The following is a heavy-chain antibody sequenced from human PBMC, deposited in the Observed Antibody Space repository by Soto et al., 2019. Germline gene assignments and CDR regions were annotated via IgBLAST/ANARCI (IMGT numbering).Heavy chain of an antibody. J-gene: IGHJ4*02. CDR2: ISGSGGST. Sequence: PGGSLRLSCAASGFTFSSYAMSWVRQAPGKGLEWVSAISGSGGSTYYADSVKGRFTISRDNSKNTLYLQMNSLRAEDTAVYYCAKAGITIFGVVITHYTFWGRCHFDYWGQGTLVTVSS. CDR1: GFTFSSYA. CDR3: AKAGITIFGVVITHYTFWGRCHFDY. V-gene: IGHV3-23*01. D-gene: IGHD3-3*01.